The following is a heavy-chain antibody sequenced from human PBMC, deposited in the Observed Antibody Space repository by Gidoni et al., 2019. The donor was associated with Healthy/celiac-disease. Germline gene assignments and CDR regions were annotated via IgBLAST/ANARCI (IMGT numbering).Heavy chain of an antibody. J-gene: IGHJ5*02. CDR3: ARDRSGSGSKRGGAAAGWSSWFDP. D-gene: IGHD6-13*01. CDR2: INPSGGST. CDR1: RYTFTSYY. V-gene: IGHV1-46*01. Sequence: QVQLVQSGAAVKKPGASVKVSCKASRYTFTSYYMHWVRQAPGQGLEWMGIINPSGGSTSYAQKFQGRVTMTRDTSTSTVYMELSSLRSEDTAVYYWARDRSGSGSKRGGAAAGWSSWFDPWGQGTLVTVSS.